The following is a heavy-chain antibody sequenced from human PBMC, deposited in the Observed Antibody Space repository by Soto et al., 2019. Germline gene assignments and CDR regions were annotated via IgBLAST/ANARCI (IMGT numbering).Heavy chain of an antibody. Sequence: QVPLVQSAAEVKKPGASVKVSCKTSGYTFTSYGISWVRQAPGQGLEWMGWISTYNGNTNYAQKLQGRATMTTDTSTTTAYMELRSLKSDDTAVYYCARLLFLEWFDDYWGQGTLVTVSS. J-gene: IGHJ4*02. D-gene: IGHD3-3*01. V-gene: IGHV1-18*04. CDR2: ISTYNGNT. CDR1: GYTFTSYG. CDR3: ARLLFLEWFDDY.